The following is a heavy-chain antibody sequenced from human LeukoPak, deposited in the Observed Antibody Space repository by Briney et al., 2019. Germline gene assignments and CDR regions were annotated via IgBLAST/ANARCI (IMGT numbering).Heavy chain of an antibody. CDR3: AREYTAMAYDY. CDR1: GFTFSSYT. V-gene: IGHV3-21*01. D-gene: IGHD5-18*01. Sequence: GGSLRLSCAASGFTFSSYTMNWVRQAPGKGLEWVSSISSTSKYIYYADSVKGRFTISRDNAKNSLFLQMNNLRVDDSAVYYCAREYTAMAYDYWGQGNLVTVSS. J-gene: IGHJ4*02. CDR2: ISSTSKYI.